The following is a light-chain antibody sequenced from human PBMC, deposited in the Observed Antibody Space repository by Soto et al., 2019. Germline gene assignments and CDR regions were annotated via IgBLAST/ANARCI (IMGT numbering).Light chain of an antibody. CDR1: QSVGST. V-gene: IGKV3-15*01. J-gene: IGKJ2*01. CDR3: QQYDNWPPYT. Sequence: EIVMTQSPATLSVSPGERATLSCRASQSVGSTVAWFQQKPGQAPSLLIFGTSTRATGIPARFSGSGSGTAFTLTISGLQYEDFAVYYCQQYDNWPPYTFGQGTRLEIK. CDR2: GTS.